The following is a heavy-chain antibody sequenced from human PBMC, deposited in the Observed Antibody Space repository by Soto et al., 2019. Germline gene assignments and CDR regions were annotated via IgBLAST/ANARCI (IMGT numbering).Heavy chain of an antibody. V-gene: IGHV3-30*18. Sequence: GGSLRLSCAASGFTFSSYGMHWVRQAPGKGLEWVAVISYDGSNKYYADSVKGRFTISRDNSKNTLYLQMNSLRAEDTAVYYCAKEADVDKAMVGIHYYYGMDVWGQGTTVNV. CDR2: ISYDGSNK. CDR1: GFTFSSYG. D-gene: IGHD5-18*01. J-gene: IGHJ6*02. CDR3: AKEADVDKAMVGIHYYYGMDV.